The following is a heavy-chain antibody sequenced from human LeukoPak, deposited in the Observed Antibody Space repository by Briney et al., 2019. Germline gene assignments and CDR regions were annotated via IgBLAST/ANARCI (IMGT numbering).Heavy chain of an antibody. V-gene: IGHV5-51*01. CDR1: GYSFTTYW. Sequence: GESLKISCKASGYSFTTYWIGWVRQMPGKGLEWMGIIYPGDSDTRYSPSFQGQVTISADKSISTAYLQWSSLKASDTAMYYCARREYSSSSGAFDIWGQGTMVTVSS. J-gene: IGHJ3*02. CDR2: IYPGDSDT. D-gene: IGHD6-6*01. CDR3: ARREYSSSSGAFDI.